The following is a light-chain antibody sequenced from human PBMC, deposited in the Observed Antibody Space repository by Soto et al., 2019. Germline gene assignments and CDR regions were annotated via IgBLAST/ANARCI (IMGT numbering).Light chain of an antibody. J-gene: IGLJ1*01. V-gene: IGLV2-14*01. CDR3: IAYTSSSSSYV. CDR2: DVG. CDR1: SSDVGGYNY. Sequence: QSALTQPASVSGSPEQSSTISCTGTSSDVGGYNYVSWYQQHPGKAPKLMIYDVGNRPSGVSNRFSGSKSGNTASLTISGLPAEDEADYYCIAYTSSSSSYVVGTGTKLTVL.